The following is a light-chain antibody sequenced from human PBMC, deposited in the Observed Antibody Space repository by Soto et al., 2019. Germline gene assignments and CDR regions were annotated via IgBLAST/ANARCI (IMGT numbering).Light chain of an antibody. CDR2: AAS. J-gene: IGKJ1*01. Sequence: AIQMTQSPSSLSASVGDRVTITCRASQGIRNGLGWYQQKPGKAPNLLIFAASNLQGGVPSRFSGGGSGTDFTLTISSLQPEDFATYYCLQDYTYPQTFGQGTKVEIK. CDR3: LQDYTYPQT. V-gene: IGKV1-6*01. CDR1: QGIRNG.